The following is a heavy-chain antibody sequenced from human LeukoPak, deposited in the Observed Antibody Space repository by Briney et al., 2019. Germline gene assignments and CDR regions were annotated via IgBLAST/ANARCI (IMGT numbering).Heavy chain of an antibody. Sequence: PSGTLSLTCAVSGGSISSSNWWSWVRQPPGKGLEWIGTIYYSGSTYYNPSLKSRVTMSVDTSNNHFSLNLNSVTAADTAVYYCARRGGGGRAFDIWGQGTMVTVSS. V-gene: IGHV4-4*02. CDR1: GGSISSSNW. CDR2: IYYSGST. CDR3: ARRGGGGRAFDI. J-gene: IGHJ3*02. D-gene: IGHD3-10*01.